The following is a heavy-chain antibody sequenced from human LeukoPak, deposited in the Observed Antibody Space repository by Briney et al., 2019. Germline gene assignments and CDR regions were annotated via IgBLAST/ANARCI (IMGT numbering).Heavy chain of an antibody. CDR2: IYYSGST. J-gene: IGHJ3*02. CDR3: ARDFTIFGVVTNAFDI. Sequence: SETLSLTCTVSGGSISSYYWSWIRQPPGKGLEWIGYIYYSGSTNYNPSLKSRVTISVDTSKNQSSLKLSSVTAADTAVYYCARDFTIFGVVTNAFDIWGQGTMVTVSS. V-gene: IGHV4-59*01. D-gene: IGHD3-3*01. CDR1: GGSISSYY.